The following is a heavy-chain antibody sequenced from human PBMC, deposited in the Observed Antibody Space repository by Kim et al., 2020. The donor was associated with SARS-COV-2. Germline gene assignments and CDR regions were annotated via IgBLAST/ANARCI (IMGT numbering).Heavy chain of an antibody. CDR3: ARDYYDSSGFDY. V-gene: IGHV4-31*02. J-gene: IGHJ4*02. Sequence: SYNPSLKSRVTISVDTSKNQFSLKLSSVTAADTAVYYCARDYYDSSGFDYWGQGTLVTVSS. D-gene: IGHD3-22*01.